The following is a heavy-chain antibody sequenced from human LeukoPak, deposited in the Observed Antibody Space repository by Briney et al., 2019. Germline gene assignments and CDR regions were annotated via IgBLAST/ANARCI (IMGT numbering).Heavy chain of an antibody. CDR3: ARRHDYGGNHYSYYYIHV. CDR2: VFYTGST. J-gene: IGHJ6*03. Sequence: KPSETLSLTCTVSGGSISSSSYYWGWIRQPPGKGLEWIGTVFYTGSTSYNPSLKSRVSMSVDTSNNQFSLKLSSVTAADTAIYYCARRHDYGGNHYSYYYIHVWGNGATVTVSS. D-gene: IGHD4-23*01. CDR1: GGSISSSSYY. V-gene: IGHV4-39*01.